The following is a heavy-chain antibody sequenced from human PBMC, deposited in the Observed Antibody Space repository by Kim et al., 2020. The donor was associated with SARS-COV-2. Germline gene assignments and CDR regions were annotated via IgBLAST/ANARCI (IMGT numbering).Heavy chain of an antibody. CDR3: ARRNYGSGSSNYYFDY. Sequence: SETLSLTCTVSGGSIGTYFWTWFRQPPRKGLEWIGYISYTGSTNYNPSLKSRVTISVDTSKNQFSLKLSSVTAADTAVYYCARRNYGSGSSNYYFDYWGQGTLVTVSS. J-gene: IGHJ4*02. V-gene: IGHV4-59*01. CDR1: GGSIGTYF. D-gene: IGHD3-10*01. CDR2: ISYTGST.